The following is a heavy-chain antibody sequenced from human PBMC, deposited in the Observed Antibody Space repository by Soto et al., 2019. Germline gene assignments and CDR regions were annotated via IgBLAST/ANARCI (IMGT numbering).Heavy chain of an antibody. V-gene: IGHV1-18*01. CDR2: ISAYNGNT. D-gene: IGHD2-21*02. J-gene: IGHJ3*02. CDR1: GYTFTSYA. Sequence: ASVKVSCKASGYTFTSYAMNWVRQAPGQGLEWMGWISAYNGNTNYAQKLQGRVTMTTDTSTSTAYMELRSLRSDDTAVYYCARARLVRAYCAGDCYAPNAFDIWGQ. CDR3: ARARLVRAYCAGDCYAPNAFDI.